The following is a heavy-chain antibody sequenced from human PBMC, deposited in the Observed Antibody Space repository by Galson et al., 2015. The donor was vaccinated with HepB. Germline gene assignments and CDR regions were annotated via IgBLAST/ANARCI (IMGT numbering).Heavy chain of an antibody. CDR1: GFSLSTSGVG. CDR2: IYWDDDK. Sequence: PALVKPPQTLTLTCTFSGFSLSTSGVGVGWIRQPPGEAPEWLALIYWDDDKRYSPSLKSRLTITNDTSKNQVVLTMTNMDPVDTATYYCAHRGYCTGGSCYSSGNWFDPWGQGILVTVSS. J-gene: IGHJ5*02. D-gene: IGHD2-15*01. CDR3: AHRGYCTGGSCYSSGNWFDP. V-gene: IGHV2-5*02.